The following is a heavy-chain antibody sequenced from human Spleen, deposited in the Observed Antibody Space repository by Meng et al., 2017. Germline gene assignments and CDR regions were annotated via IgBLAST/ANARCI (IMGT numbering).Heavy chain of an antibody. D-gene: IGHD3-22*01. Sequence: GESLKISCAASGFAFSSYTIYWVRQAPGKGLEWVAAISYDGTNKYYADSVKGRFTISRDNSKNTLDLQMNSLRAEDTAVYYCAKADYYDSSGYRYITAFDMWGQGTMVTVSS. J-gene: IGHJ3*02. V-gene: IGHV3-30-3*01. CDR2: ISYDGTNK. CDR1: GFAFSSYT. CDR3: AKADYYDSSGYRYITAFDM.